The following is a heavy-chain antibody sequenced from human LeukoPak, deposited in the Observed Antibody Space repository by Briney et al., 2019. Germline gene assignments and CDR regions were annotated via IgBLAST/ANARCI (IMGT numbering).Heavy chain of an antibody. CDR1: GYSISSGYY. CDR2: IYHSGST. J-gene: IGHJ6*03. V-gene: IGHV4-38-2*02. Sequence: SETLSLTCTVSGYSISSGYYWGWIRQPPGKGLEWIGSIYHSGSTYYNPSLKSRDTISVDTSKNQFSLKLSSVTAADTAVYYCARAAAGPLGRYYYYYMDVWGKGTTVTVSS. CDR3: ARAAAGPLGRYYYYYMDV. D-gene: IGHD6-13*01.